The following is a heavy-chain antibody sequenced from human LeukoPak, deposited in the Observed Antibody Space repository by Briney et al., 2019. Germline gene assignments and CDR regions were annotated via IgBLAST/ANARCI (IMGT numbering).Heavy chain of an antibody. CDR2: ISGSGGST. J-gene: IGHJ4*02. D-gene: IGHD1-26*01. CDR1: GFTFSSFW. V-gene: IGHV3-23*01. Sequence: PGGSLRLSCAASGFTFSSFWMTWVRQAPGKGLEWVSAISGSGGSTYYADSVKGRFTISRDNSKNTLYLQMYSLGAEDTAVYYCAKATNSGTSRGSFDYWGQGTLVTVSS. CDR3: AKATNSGTSRGSFDY.